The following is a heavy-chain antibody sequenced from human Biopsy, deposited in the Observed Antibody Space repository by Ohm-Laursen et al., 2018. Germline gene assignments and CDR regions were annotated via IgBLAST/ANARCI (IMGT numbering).Heavy chain of an antibody. V-gene: IGHV4-59*08. Sequence: GTLSLTWTLSGGSISSYYWSWIRQPPGKGLECIGYIYYSGSTNYSPSLKSRVTMSVDTSKNQFSLKLSSVTAADTAVYYCARLWGGYHFHGMDVWGQGTTVTVSS. J-gene: IGHJ6*02. D-gene: IGHD7-27*01. CDR1: GGSISSYY. CDR2: IYYSGST. CDR3: ARLWGGYHFHGMDV.